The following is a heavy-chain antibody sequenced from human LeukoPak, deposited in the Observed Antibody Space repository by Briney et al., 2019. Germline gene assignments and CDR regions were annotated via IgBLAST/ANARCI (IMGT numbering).Heavy chain of an antibody. D-gene: IGHD3-10*01. CDR3: ALYYYGSGSYYKSLDYFDY. Sequence: GESLKISCKGSGYSFTSYWISRVRQMPGKGLEWMGRIDPSDSYTNYSPSFQGHVTIPADKSNSTAYLQWSSLKASDTAMYYCALYYYGSGSYYKSLDYFDYWGQGTLVTVSS. V-gene: IGHV5-10-1*01. CDR1: GYSFTSYW. J-gene: IGHJ4*02. CDR2: IDPSDSYT.